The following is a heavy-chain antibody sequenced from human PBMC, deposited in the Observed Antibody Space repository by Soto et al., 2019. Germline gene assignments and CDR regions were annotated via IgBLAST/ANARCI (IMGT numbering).Heavy chain of an antibody. Sequence: VGSLRLSCTASGFTFNTHWMHWVRQAPGKGLVWVSRIYFDGITTNYADSVKGRLTVSRDNAKNTVYLHVNTLRDEDTAVYYCARGGAMGVDYWGQGTLVTVSS. CDR3: ARGGAMGVDY. CDR1: GFTFNTHW. CDR2: IYFDGITT. V-gene: IGHV3-74*01. J-gene: IGHJ4*02. D-gene: IGHD1-26*01.